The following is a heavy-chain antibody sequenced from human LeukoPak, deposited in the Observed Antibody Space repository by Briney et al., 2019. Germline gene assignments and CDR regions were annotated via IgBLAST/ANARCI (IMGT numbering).Heavy chain of an antibody. CDR3: ARGTTVTTGDY. J-gene: IGHJ4*02. Sequence: ASVKVSCKVSGYSFTSNYIHWVRQAPGQGLEWMGGIIPIFGTANYAQKFQGRVTITADESTSTAYMELSSLRSEDTAVYYCARGTTVTTGDYWGQGTLVTVSS. D-gene: IGHD4-17*01. CDR1: GYSFTSNY. V-gene: IGHV1-69*13. CDR2: IIPIFGTA.